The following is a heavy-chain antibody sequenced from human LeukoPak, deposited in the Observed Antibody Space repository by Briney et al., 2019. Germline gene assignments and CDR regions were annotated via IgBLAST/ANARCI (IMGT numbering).Heavy chain of an antibody. CDR2: ISGSGVTT. Sequence: GGSLRLSCVASGFTFSSYAMSWVRQAPGKGLEWVSAISGSGVTTHYAGSVKGRFSISRDNSKNTLYLQMNSLRAEDTALYYCAKKVVVGATSPYFDFQDWGQGTLVTVSS. J-gene: IGHJ1*01. V-gene: IGHV3-23*01. D-gene: IGHD1-26*01. CDR3: AKKVVVGATSPYFDFQD. CDR1: GFTFSSYA.